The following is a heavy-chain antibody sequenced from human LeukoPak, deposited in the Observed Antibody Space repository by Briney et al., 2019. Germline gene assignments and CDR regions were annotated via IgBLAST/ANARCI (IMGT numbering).Heavy chain of an antibody. CDR1: GFTFIDAW. J-gene: IGHJ4*02. V-gene: IGHV3-15*01. Sequence: PGGSLRLSCAASGFTFIDAWMNWVRQAPGKGLEWVGRIKSKTDGGTSDYAAPVKGRFTISRDDSKNTLYVQMNSLRTEDTAVYYCMRGPPWGYWGQGTLVTVSS. D-gene: IGHD7-27*01. CDR2: IKSKTDGGTS. CDR3: MRGPPWGY.